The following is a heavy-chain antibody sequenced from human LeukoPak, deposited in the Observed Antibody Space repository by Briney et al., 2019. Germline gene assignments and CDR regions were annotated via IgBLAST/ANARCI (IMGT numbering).Heavy chain of an antibody. CDR3: AKDTGDTSGNWFDP. V-gene: IGHV3-23*01. Sequence: PGGSLRLSCAASGFTFSSYAMRWVRQAPGKGLEWVSSISGSGSITYYTDSVKGRFTISRDNSKNTLYLQMNSLRAEDTAVYYCAKDTGDTSGNWFDPWGQGTLVTVSS. CDR1: GFTFSSYA. J-gene: IGHJ5*02. CDR2: ISGSGSIT. D-gene: IGHD6-19*01.